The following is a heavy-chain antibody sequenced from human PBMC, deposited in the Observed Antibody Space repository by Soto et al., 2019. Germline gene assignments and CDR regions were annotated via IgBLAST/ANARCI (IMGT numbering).Heavy chain of an antibody. D-gene: IGHD3-3*01. CDR1: GGSFSGYY. CDR3: ARYDFWSGRFDY. J-gene: IGHJ4*02. CDR2: INHSGST. Sequence: TLSLTCAVYGGSFSGYYWSWIRQPPGKGLEWIGEINHSGSTNYNPSLKSRVTISVDTSKNQFSLKLSSVTAADTAVYYCARYDFWSGRFDYWGQGTLVTVSS. V-gene: IGHV4-34*01.